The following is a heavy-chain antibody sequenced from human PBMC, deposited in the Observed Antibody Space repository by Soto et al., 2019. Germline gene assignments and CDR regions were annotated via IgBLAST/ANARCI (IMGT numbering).Heavy chain of an antibody. V-gene: IGHV4-34*01. Sequence: PSETLSLTCAVYGGSFSGYYWSWIRQPPGKGLEWIGEINHSGSTNYNPSLKSRVTISVDTSKDQFSLKLSSVTAADTAVYYCARKGIAAARWGQGTLVTVSS. CDR2: INHSGST. J-gene: IGHJ4*02. CDR3: ARKGIAAAR. CDR1: GGSFSGYY. D-gene: IGHD6-13*01.